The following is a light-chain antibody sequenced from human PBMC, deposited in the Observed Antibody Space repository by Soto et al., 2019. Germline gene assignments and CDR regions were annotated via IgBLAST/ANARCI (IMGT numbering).Light chain of an antibody. CDR1: SSNIGAVYD. J-gene: IGLJ2*01. CDR2: GNI. Sequence: QPVLTQPPSVSGAPGQRVTISCTGSSSNIGAVYDVHWYQQLPGTAPKLLIYGNINRPSGVPDRFSGSKSGTSASLAITGLQAEDEADYYCQSYDRSLSGYVVFGGGTKVTVL. V-gene: IGLV1-40*01. CDR3: QSYDRSLSGYVV.